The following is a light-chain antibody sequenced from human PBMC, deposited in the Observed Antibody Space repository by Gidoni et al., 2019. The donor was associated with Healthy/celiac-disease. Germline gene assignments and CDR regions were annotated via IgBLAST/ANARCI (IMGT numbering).Light chain of an antibody. CDR2: DAS. V-gene: IGKV1-33*01. Sequence: DIQMTQSPSSLSASVGDRVTITCQASQDISNYLNWYQQKPGKAPKLLIYDASNLETGVPSRFSGSGSGTDFTFTISRRQPEDSAKYYCQQYDNLPPVLTFGGXTKVEIK. CDR3: QQYDNLPPVLT. J-gene: IGKJ4*01. CDR1: QDISNY.